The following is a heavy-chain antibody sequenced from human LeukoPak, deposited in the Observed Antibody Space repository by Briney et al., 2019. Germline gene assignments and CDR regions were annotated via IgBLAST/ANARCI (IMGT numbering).Heavy chain of an antibody. V-gene: IGHV4-34*08. Sequence: LRLSCAASGFTFSDYYMSWIRQAPGKGLEWIGEVHHSGSTNYNPSLKSRVILLIDKSMNLVSLKLSFVTAADTAVYYCATGDNYRFDYWGQGTLVTVSS. J-gene: IGHJ4*02. CDR1: GFTFSDYY. CDR2: VHHSGST. D-gene: IGHD5-24*01. CDR3: ATGDNYRFDY.